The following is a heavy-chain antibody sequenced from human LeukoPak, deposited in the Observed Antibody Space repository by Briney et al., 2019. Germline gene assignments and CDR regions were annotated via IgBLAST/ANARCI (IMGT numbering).Heavy chain of an antibody. CDR1: GFTFDDYT. V-gene: IGHV3-43*01. D-gene: IGHD2-2*01. J-gene: IGHJ4*02. Sequence: PGGSLRLSCAASGFTFDDYTMHWVRQAPGKGLEWVSLISWDGGSTYYADSVKGRFTISRDNSKNSLYPQMNSLRTEDTALYYCAKDKEDCSSTSCYRYFDYWGQGTLVTVSS. CDR2: ISWDGGST. CDR3: AKDKEDCSSTSCYRYFDY.